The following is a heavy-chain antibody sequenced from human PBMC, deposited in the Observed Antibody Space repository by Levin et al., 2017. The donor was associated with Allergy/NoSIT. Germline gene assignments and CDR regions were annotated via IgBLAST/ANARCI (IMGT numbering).Heavy chain of an antibody. CDR3: ARGDPDYSNYAVAPYFDY. CDR2: IYYSGST. CDR1: GGSISSYY. D-gene: IGHD4-11*01. J-gene: IGHJ4*02. Sequence: SETLSLTCTVSGGSISSYYWSWIRQPPGKGLEWIGYIYYSGSTNYNPSLKSRVTISVDTSKNQFSLKLSSVTAADTAVYYCARGDPDYSNYAVAPYFDYWGQGTLVTVSS. V-gene: IGHV4-59*01.